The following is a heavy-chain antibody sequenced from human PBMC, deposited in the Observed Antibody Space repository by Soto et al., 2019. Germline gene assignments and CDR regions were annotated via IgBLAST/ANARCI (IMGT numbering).Heavy chain of an antibody. V-gene: IGHV1-69*12. CDR3: ARGITGTVSYYYGMDV. J-gene: IGHJ6*02. Sequence: QVQLVQSGAEVKKPGSSVKVSCKASGGTFSSYAISWVRQAPGQGLEWMGGIIPIFGTADYAQKFQGRVTITAXEXTCXAYMELSSLGSEDTAVYYCARGITGTVSYYYGMDVWGQGTTVTVSS. CDR2: IIPIFGTA. CDR1: GGTFSSYA. D-gene: IGHD1-20*01.